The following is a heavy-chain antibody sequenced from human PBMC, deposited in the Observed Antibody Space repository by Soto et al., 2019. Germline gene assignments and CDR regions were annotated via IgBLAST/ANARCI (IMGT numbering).Heavy chain of an antibody. CDR3: ASGWGSLGY. Sequence: GASVKVSCKASGGTFSSYAISWVRQAPGQGLEWMGGIIPIFGTANYAQKLQGRVTMTTDTSTSTAYMELRSLRSDDTAVYYCASGWGSLGYWGQGTLVTVSS. V-gene: IGHV1-69*05. CDR2: IIPIFGTA. J-gene: IGHJ4*02. D-gene: IGHD6-6*01. CDR1: GGTFSSYA.